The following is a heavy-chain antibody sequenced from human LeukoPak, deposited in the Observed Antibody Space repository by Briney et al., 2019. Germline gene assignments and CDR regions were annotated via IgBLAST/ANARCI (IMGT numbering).Heavy chain of an antibody. CDR3: SRGHRGAFDI. CDR1: GFTLSNFW. V-gene: IGHV3-7*04. CDR2: IKEDGSDK. Sequence: PGGSLRLSCAASGFTLSNFWLTWVRQAPGKGLEWVADIKEDGSDKYSVDSVKGRFTISRDNARNSMYLQMNSLRAEDTAVYYCSRGHRGAFDIWGQGTMVTVSS. J-gene: IGHJ3*02. D-gene: IGHD1-14*01.